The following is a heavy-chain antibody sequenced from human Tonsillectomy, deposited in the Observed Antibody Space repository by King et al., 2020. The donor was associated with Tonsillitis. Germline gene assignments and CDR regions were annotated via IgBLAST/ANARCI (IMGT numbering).Heavy chain of an antibody. J-gene: IGHJ4*02. CDR2: MYYSGTI. CDR3: ARYVSGSFDY. Sequence: QLQESGPGVVKPSETLSLTCTVSGGSISSSDHYWAWIRQPPGKGLEWIGDMYYSGTIFYNPSPKSRITISGGTSGNRFSLKLSSGTAADTAVYFCARYVSGSFDYWGQGALVTVSS. D-gene: IGHD1-26*01. V-gene: IGHV4-39*01. CDR1: GGSISSSDHY.